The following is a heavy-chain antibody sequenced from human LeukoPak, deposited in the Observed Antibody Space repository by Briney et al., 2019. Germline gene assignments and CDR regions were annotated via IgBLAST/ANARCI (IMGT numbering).Heavy chain of an antibody. CDR1: GGSISSYY. D-gene: IGHD6-13*01. J-gene: IGHJ1*01. Sequence: SETLSLTCNVSGGSISSYYWSWIRQPPGQGLEWIGNIYSSGRTTYNPSLKGRVTMSVDTSKNQFSLTLTSVTAADTAVYYCARGRGVSGGLWRQQLDEYFQHWGQGTLVTVSS. V-gene: IGHV4-59*12. CDR3: ARGRGVSGGLWRQQLDEYFQH. CDR2: IYSSGRT.